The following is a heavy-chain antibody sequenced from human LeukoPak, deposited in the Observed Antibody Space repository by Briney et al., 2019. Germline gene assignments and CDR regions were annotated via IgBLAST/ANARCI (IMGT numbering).Heavy chain of an antibody. CDR1: GFTFSSYG. D-gene: IGHD6-13*01. CDR2: IRYDGSNK. Sequence: GSLRLSCAASGFTFSSYGMHWVRQAPGKGLEWVVFIRYDGSNKYYADSVKGRFTISRDNSKNTLYLQMNSLRAEDTAVYYCAKDLEYSSSWYSYFDYWGQGTLVTVSS. CDR3: AKDLEYSSSWYSYFDY. V-gene: IGHV3-30*02. J-gene: IGHJ4*02.